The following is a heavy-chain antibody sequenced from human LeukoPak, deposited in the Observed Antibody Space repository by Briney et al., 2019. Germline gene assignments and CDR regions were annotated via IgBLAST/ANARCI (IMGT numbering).Heavy chain of an antibody. V-gene: IGHV1-2*02. CDR1: GYTFTGYF. D-gene: IGHD6-19*01. Sequence: ASVKVSFKASGYTFTGYFIHWLRQAPGQGLEWMGWIDPPSGATNSAPKFQGRVTMTRDRSIGTAYMEMRGLNSDDTAVYYCARSGFSTGLYLDFWGQGTLVPVSS. CDR2: IDPPSGAT. CDR3: ARSGFSTGLYLDF. J-gene: IGHJ4*02.